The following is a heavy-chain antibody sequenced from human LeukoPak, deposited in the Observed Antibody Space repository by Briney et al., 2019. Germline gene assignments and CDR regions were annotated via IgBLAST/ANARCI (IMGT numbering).Heavy chain of an antibody. CDR3: AISGVRGVIRYYFDY. Sequence: GASVKVSCKASGYTFTSYAMHCVRQAPGQRLEWMGWINAGNGNTKYSQKFQGRVTITRDTSASTAYMELSSLRSEDTAVYYCAISGVRGVIRYYFDYWGQGTLVTVSS. CDR1: GYTFTSYA. J-gene: IGHJ4*02. CDR2: INAGNGNT. V-gene: IGHV1-3*01. D-gene: IGHD3-10*01.